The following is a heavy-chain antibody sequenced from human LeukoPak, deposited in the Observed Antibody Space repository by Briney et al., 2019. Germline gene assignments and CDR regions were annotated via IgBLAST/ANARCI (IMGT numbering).Heavy chain of an antibody. J-gene: IGHJ4*02. V-gene: IGHV5-51*01. CDR1: GYSFTSYW. CDR2: IYPGDSDT. CDR3: ARFLRYCSGGSCPASLGFGY. Sequence: GESLKISCKGSGYSFTSYWIGWVRQMPGKGLEWMGIIYPGDSDTRYSPSFQGQVTISADKSISTAYLQWSSLKASDTAVYYCARFLRYCSGGSCPASLGFGYWGQGTLVTVSS. D-gene: IGHD2-15*01.